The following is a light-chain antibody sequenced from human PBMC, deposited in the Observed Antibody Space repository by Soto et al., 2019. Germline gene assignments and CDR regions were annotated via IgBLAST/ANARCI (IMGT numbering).Light chain of an antibody. CDR1: QSISSW. Sequence: DIQMTQSPSTLSASVGDRVTITCRASQSISSWLAWYQQKPGKAPKLLIYKASSLESGAPSRFSGGGSGTEFTLTISSLQPDDFATYYGQQYNSYPYTFGQGTKLEIK. V-gene: IGKV1-5*03. CDR3: QQYNSYPYT. J-gene: IGKJ2*01. CDR2: KAS.